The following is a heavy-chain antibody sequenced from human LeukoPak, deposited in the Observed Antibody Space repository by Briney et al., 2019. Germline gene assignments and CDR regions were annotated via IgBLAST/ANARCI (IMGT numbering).Heavy chain of an antibody. J-gene: IGHJ4*02. CDR1: GYTFTSYG. V-gene: IGHV1-18*01. Sequence: ASVKVSCKASGYTFTSYGINCVRQAPGQGLEWMGWISAYNGNTNYAQKFQGWVTMTRDTSISTAYMELSRLRSDDTAVYYCARDLEDGDYVFDYWGQGTLVTVSS. CDR2: ISAYNGNT. D-gene: IGHD4-17*01. CDR3: ARDLEDGDYVFDY.